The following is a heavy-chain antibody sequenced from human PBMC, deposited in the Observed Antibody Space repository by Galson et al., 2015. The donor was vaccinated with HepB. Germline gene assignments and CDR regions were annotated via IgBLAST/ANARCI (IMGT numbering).Heavy chain of an antibody. V-gene: IGHV1-3*01. CDR3: ARSGRFGIAAADHGLY. J-gene: IGHJ4*02. CDR1: GYTFTMYA. Sequence: QSGAEVKQPGESLKISCKASGYTFTMYAMHWVRQAPGQRPEWMGWINVGNGNTKYSQKFQGRVTITRDTSARTAYMELGSLKSEDTAVYYCARSGRFGIAAADHGLYWGQGTLVTVSS. CDR2: INVGNGNT. D-gene: IGHD6-13*01.